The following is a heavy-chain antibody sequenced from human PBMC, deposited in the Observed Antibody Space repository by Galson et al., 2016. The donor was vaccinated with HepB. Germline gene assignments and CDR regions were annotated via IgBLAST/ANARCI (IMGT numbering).Heavy chain of an antibody. V-gene: IGHV3-23*01. CDR2: IVGSGGHT. J-gene: IGHJ3*02. Sequence: SLRLSCSASGFTSSSYAFTCVRQAPGQGLEGVSAIVGSGGHTRYADFAKGRFTISRDNFKNTLYLQMNSLRAADTAVYYCAKHPSGHYLGAFDNWGQGTMVTVSS. D-gene: IGHD6-25*01. CDR1: GFTSSSYA. CDR3: AKHPSGHYLGAFDN.